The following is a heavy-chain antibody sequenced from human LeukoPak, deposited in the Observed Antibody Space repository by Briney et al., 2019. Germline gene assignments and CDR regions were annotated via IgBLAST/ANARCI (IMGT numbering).Heavy chain of an antibody. J-gene: IGHJ3*02. V-gene: IGHV3-66*01. Sequence: GGSLRLSCAASGFTVSSNYMSWVRQSPGKGLEWVSVIYSSGSTYYADSVKGRFTISRDNSKNTLYLQMNSLRAEDTAVYYCARAAMTHRAFDIWGQGTMVTVSS. CDR2: IYSSGST. CDR3: ARAAMTHRAFDI. D-gene: IGHD2-2*01. CDR1: GFTVSSNY.